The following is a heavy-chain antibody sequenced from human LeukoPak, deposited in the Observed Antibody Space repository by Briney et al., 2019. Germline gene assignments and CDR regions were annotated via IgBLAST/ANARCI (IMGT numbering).Heavy chain of an antibody. V-gene: IGHV4-59*01. D-gene: IGHD3-22*01. CDR2: IYYSGST. Sequence: PSETLSLTWTVSGGSISSYYWSWIRQPPGKGLEWIGYIYYSGSTNYNPSLKSRVTISVDTSKNQFSLKLSSVTAADTAVYYCARNDYYDSSGLSYWGQGTLVTVSS. J-gene: IGHJ4*02. CDR1: GGSISSYY. CDR3: ARNDYYDSSGLSY.